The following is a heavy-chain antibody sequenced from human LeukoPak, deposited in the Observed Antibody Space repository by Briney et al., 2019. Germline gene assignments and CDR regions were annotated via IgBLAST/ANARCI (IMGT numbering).Heavy chain of an antibody. CDR1: GYTFTGYY. D-gene: IGHD1-20*01. J-gene: IGHJ3*02. CDR2: INPNSGGT. CDR3: ARGGITGTTRGPTRLNDAFDI. V-gene: IGHV1-2*04. Sequence: GASVKVSCKASGYTFTGYYMHWVRQAPGQGLEWMGWINPNSGGTNYAQKFQGWVTMTRDTSISTAYMELSRLRSDDTAVYYRARGGITGTTRGPTRLNDAFDIWGQGAMVTVSS.